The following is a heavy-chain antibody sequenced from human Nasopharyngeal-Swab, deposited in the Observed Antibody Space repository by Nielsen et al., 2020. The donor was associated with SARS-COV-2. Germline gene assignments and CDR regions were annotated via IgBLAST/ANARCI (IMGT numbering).Heavy chain of an antibody. V-gene: IGHV3-23*01. D-gene: IGHD3-22*01. CDR3: AKAITDSGYYLPFDY. J-gene: IGHJ4*02. Sequence: GGSLRLSCVASGFTFRTNTMSWVRQAPGKGLEWVSAMNAYGDTNYAESVKGRFTVSRDNSKNTLYLQMNSLRAADTAVYYCAKAITDSGYYLPFDYWGQGALVTVSS. CDR2: MNAYGDT. CDR1: GFTFRTNT.